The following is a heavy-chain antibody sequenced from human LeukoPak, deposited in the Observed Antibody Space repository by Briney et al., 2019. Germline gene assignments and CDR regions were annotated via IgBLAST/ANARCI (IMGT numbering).Heavy chain of an antibody. CDR2: IYSGGST. J-gene: IGHJ4*02. V-gene: IGHV3-66*02. D-gene: IGHD3-3*01. CDR3: ARASYTNDVCSGYYDFDY. CDR1: GFTVSSNY. Sequence: GGSLRPSCAASGFTVSSNYMSWVRQAPGKGLEWVSVIYSGGSTYYADSVKGRFTISRDNSKNTLYLQMNSLRAEDTAVYYCARASYTNDVCSGYYDFDYWGQGTLVTVSS.